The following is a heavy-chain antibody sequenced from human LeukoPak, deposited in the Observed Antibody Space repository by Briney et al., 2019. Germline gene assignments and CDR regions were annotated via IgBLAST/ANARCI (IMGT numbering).Heavy chain of an antibody. D-gene: IGHD1-26*01. CDR3: ASRWELSYYFDY. Sequence: GGSLRLSCAASGFTFSSYAMHWVRQAPGKGLEWVAVISYDGSNKYYADSVKGRFTISRDNSKNTLYLQMNSLRAEDTAVYYCASRWELSYYFDYWGRGTLVTVSS. J-gene: IGHJ4*02. V-gene: IGHV3-30-3*01. CDR2: ISYDGSNK. CDR1: GFTFSSYA.